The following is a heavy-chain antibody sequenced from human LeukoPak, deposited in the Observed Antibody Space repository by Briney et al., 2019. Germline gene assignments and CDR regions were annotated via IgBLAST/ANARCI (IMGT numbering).Heavy chain of an antibody. CDR2: ISFSGTYI. V-gene: IGHV3-21*01. CDR1: GFTLSAYS. CDR3: ARRAKTERGHSYDLDY. Sequence: PGGSLRLSCAASGFTLSAYSLNWVRQAPGGRVEWISSISFSGTYINYAASVKGRITISRDNAKNALYLQMNSQRAEDTAVYYCARRAKTERGHSYDLDYWGQGTLVTVSS. D-gene: IGHD5-18*01. J-gene: IGHJ4*02.